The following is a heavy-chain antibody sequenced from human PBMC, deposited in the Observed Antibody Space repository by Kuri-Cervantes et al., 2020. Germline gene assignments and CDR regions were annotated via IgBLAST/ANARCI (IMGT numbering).Heavy chain of an antibody. J-gene: IGHJ6*02. D-gene: IGHD5-18*01. V-gene: IGHV1-18*04. CDR1: GYTFTSYG. Sequence: GSAMDTCKASGYTFTSYGVSWVRHAPGQGLEWLGWISAYNGNTNYAQKFQGRVTMTTDTSTSTAYMELSSLRSEDTAVYYCARGGEMDTWYGMDVWGQGTTVTVSS. CDR3: ARGGEMDTWYGMDV. CDR2: ISAYNGNT.